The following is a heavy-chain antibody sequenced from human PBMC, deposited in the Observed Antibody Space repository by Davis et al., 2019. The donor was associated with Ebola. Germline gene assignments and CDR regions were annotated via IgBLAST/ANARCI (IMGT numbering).Heavy chain of an antibody. Sequence: SETLSLTCTVSGGSISSSSYYWGWIRQPPGKGLEWIGSIYYSGSTYYNPSLKSRVTISVDTSKNQFSLKLSSVTAADTAVYYCARGGGGYCSSTSCYRYYGMDAWGQGTTVTVSS. V-gene: IGHV4-39*01. CDR3: ARGGGGYCSSTSCYRYYGMDA. J-gene: IGHJ6*02. D-gene: IGHD2-2*02. CDR2: IYYSGST. CDR1: GGSISSSSYY.